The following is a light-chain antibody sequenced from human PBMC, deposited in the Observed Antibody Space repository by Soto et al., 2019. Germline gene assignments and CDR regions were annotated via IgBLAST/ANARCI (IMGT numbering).Light chain of an antibody. Sequence: QSALTQPASVSGSPGQSITISCTGTRHNVGGYNYVSWYQQHPGKAPKLIIFEGTNRPSGISDRFSGSKSGNTASLTISGLQADEESHYYCSSYTSSSTLVFGGGTKVTVL. CDR2: EGT. J-gene: IGLJ2*01. CDR1: RHNVGGYNY. CDR3: SSYTSSSTLV. V-gene: IGLV2-14*01.